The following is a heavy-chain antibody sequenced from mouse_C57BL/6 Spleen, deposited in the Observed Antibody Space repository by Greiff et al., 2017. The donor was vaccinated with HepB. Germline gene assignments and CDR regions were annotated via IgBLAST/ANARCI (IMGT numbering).Heavy chain of an antibody. CDR2: IYPGDGDT. J-gene: IGHJ2*01. CDR1: GYAFSSSW. V-gene: IGHV1-82*01. CDR3: ARRELVDY. Sequence: VQLQQSGPELVKPGASVKISCKASGYAFSSSWMNWVKQRPGKGLEWIGRIYPGDGDTNYNGKFKGKATLTADKSSSTAYMQLSSLTSEDSAVYCCARRELVDYWGQGTTLTVSS. D-gene: IGHD2-12*01.